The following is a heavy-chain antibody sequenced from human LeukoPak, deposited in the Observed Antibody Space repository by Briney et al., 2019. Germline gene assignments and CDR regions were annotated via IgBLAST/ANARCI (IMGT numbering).Heavy chain of an antibody. Sequence: PGGSLRLSCAASGFTFSSYAMSWVRQAPGKGLEWVSAISGSGPYTFYTDSVKGRFTISRDSSKNTLYLQMNSLRAEDTASYYCAKHGYCSGISCFFDFWGQGTQVTVSS. D-gene: IGHD2-2*03. J-gene: IGHJ4*02. CDR1: GFTFSSYA. CDR3: AKHGYCSGISCFFDF. CDR2: ISGSGPYT. V-gene: IGHV3-23*01.